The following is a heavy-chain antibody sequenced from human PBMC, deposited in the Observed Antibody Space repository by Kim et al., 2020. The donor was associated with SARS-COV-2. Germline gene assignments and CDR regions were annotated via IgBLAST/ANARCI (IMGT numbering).Heavy chain of an antibody. Sequence: GGSLRLSCAASGFTFDDYTMHWVRQAPGKGLEWVSLISWDGGSTYYADSVKGRFTISRDNSKNSLYLQMNGLRTEDTALYYCAKDIYGWALRYFDPPWRGIDVWGQGTPVTVSS. CDR3: AKDIYGWALRYFDPPWRGIDV. J-gene: IGHJ6*02. V-gene: IGHV3-43*01. D-gene: IGHD3-9*01. CDR2: ISWDGGST. CDR1: GFTFDDYT.